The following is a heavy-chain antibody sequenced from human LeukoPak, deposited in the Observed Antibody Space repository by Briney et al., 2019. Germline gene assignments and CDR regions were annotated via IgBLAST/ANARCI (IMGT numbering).Heavy chain of an antibody. CDR2: IN. J-gene: IGHJ6*02. CDR3: TRDLMDYDVSTGLHHYYMDV. V-gene: IGHV3-74*01. Sequence: PGGSLRLSCAASGFTFSSYWMSWVRQAPGKGLAWVSRINYADSVRGRFTISRDNAKNTLYLQMNTLRVEDTAVYYCTRDLMDYDVSTGLHHYYMDVWGQGTTVTVSS. CDR1: GFTFSSYW. D-gene: IGHD3-9*01.